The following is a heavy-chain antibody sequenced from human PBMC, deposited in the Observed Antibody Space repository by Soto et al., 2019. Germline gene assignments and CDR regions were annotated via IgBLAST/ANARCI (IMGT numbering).Heavy chain of an antibody. Sequence: QLQLQESGPGLVKPSETLSLTCTVSGGSISSTSFYWGWIRQPPGKGLEWIGVMYYSGGTYSNPSLKSRVSISVATSKNQFSLKLSSVTAADTAVYYCARPQKYCGVGSCYSAFEYWGQGTLVIVSS. D-gene: IGHD2-21*01. J-gene: IGHJ4*02. V-gene: IGHV4-39*01. CDR1: GGSISSTSFY. CDR3: ARPQKYCGVGSCYSAFEY. CDR2: MYYSGGT.